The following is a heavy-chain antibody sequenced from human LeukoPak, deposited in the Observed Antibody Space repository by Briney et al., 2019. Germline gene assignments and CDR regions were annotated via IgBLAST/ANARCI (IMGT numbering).Heavy chain of an antibody. Sequence: GGSLRLSCSASGLTLSGYWMHWVRQIPGKGLEWVSSISSGSGYIYYADSMKGRFTISRDDAKNSLYLQMNSLRDEDSAVYHCARDDWGPNWYFDLWGRGTLVTVSS. J-gene: IGHJ2*01. CDR1: GLTLSGYW. D-gene: IGHD3-9*01. V-gene: IGHV3-21*01. CDR3: ARDDWGPNWYFDL. CDR2: ISSGSGYI.